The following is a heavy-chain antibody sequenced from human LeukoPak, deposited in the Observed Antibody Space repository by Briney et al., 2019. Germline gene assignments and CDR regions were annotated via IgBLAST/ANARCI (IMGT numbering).Heavy chain of an antibody. J-gene: IGHJ4*02. CDR3: ARDEDPTLTTFFDY. Sequence: GGSLRLSCAASGFTFSSYAMHWVRPPPAKGLEYVSAISSNGGSTYYATSVKGRFTISRDNSKNTLYLQMGSLRAEDTALYYCARDEDPTLTTFFDYWGQGTLVTVSS. D-gene: IGHD4-17*01. CDR2: ISSNGGST. V-gene: IGHV3-64*01. CDR1: GFTFSSYA.